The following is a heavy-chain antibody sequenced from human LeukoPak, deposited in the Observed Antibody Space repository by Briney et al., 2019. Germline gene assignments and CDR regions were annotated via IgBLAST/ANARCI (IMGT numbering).Heavy chain of an antibody. J-gene: IGHJ4*02. D-gene: IGHD3-22*01. CDR1: GFTFSSYA. CDR2: ISGSGGST. Sequence: GASLRLSCAASGFTFSSYAMSWVRQAPGKGLEWVSAISGSGGSTYYADSVKGRFTISRDNSKNTLYLQMNSLRAEDTAVYYCAKDEGDYYDSSGPDYWGQGTLVTVSS. V-gene: IGHV3-23*01. CDR3: AKDEGDYYDSSGPDY.